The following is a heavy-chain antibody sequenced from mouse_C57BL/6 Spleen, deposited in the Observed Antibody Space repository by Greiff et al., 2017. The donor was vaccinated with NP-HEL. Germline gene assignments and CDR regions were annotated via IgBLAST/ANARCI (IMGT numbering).Heavy chain of an antibody. CDR3: ARGPPYYGSSYLDY. CDR2: IYPGSGST. CDR1: GYTFTSYW. V-gene: IGHV1-55*01. Sequence: QVQLQQPGAELVKPGASVKMSCKASGYTFTSYWITWVKQRPGQGLEWIGDIYPGSGSTNYNEKFKSKATLTVDTSSSTAYMQLSSLTSEDSAVYYCARGPPYYGSSYLDYWGQGTTLTVSS. D-gene: IGHD1-1*01. J-gene: IGHJ2*01.